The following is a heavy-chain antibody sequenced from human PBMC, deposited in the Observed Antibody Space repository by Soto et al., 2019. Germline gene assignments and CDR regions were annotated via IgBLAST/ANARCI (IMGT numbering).Heavy chain of an antibody. Sequence: EVQVVESGGGLVQPGGSLRLSCAASGFTFNNHNINWVRQAPGQGLEWVSLISSRSLTIYYADSVKGRFTISRDNNKNSLYLQMNSLRAEDTAVYYCASDLYVDYAKDSWGQGTLVTVYS. CDR1: GFTFNNHN. V-gene: IGHV3-48*01. D-gene: IGHD4-17*01. J-gene: IGHJ4*02. CDR2: ISSRSLTI. CDR3: ASDLYVDYAKDS.